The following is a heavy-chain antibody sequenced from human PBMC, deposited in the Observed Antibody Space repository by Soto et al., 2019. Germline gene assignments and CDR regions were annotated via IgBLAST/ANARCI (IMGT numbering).Heavy chain of an antibody. D-gene: IGHD5-18*01. CDR1: GYTFSSYG. CDR2: ISVYNGNL. CDR3: ARDLRRGYNYGEAFDI. J-gene: IGHJ3*02. V-gene: IGHV1-18*01. Sequence: QAQLVQSGAEVKNPGASVNVSCKASGYTFSSYGITWVRLAPGEGLEWMCWISVYNGNLNYARKFQGRHTVTTDTCTRTAHMELKSLSSDDTAFYYCARDLRRGYNYGEAFDIWGQGTMVTVSS.